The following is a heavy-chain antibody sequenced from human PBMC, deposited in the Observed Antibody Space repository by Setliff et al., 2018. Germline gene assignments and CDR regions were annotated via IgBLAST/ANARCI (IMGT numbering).Heavy chain of an antibody. V-gene: IGHV4-34*01. CDR3: ARVPNFCSGYLDC. J-gene: IGHJ4*02. D-gene: IGHD3-3*01. CDR2: INHSGST. CDR1: GGSFSGYY. Sequence: SETLSLTCAVYGGSFSGYYWGWIRQPPGKGLEWIGEINHSGSTNYNPSLKSRVTISVDTSKNQFSLKLSSVTAADTAVYYWARVPNFCSGYLDCWGQGTLVTVSS.